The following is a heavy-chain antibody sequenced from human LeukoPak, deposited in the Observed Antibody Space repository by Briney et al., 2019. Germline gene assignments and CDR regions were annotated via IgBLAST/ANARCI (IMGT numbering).Heavy chain of an antibody. V-gene: IGHV3-74*01. CDR3: ARARVVAAAGSDY. CDR1: GFTFSSYL. CDR2: IDSDGSST. D-gene: IGHD6-13*01. J-gene: IGHJ4*02. Sequence: GGSLRLSCAASGFTFSSYLMHWVRQAPGKGLVWVSRIDSDGSSTSYADSVKGRFTISRDNVKNTLYLQMNSLRAEDTAVYYCARARVVAAAGSDYWGQGTLVTVSS.